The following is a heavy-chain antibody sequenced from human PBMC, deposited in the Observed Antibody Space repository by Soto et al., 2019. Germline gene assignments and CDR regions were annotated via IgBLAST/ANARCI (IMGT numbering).Heavy chain of an antibody. V-gene: IGHV3-30*18. CDR2: ISYDGSNK. CDR3: AKPFIVGAAPADDY. Sequence: HPGGSLRLSCAASGFTFSSYGMHWVRQAPGKGLEWVAVISYDGSNKYYADSVKGRFTISRDNSKNTLYLQMNSLRAEDTAVYYCAKPFIVGAAPADDYWGQGTLVTVSS. D-gene: IGHD1-26*01. CDR1: GFTFSSYG. J-gene: IGHJ4*02.